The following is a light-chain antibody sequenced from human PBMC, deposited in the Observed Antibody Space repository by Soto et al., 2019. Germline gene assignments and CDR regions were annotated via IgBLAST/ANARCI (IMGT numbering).Light chain of an antibody. Sequence: DIQMTQSPSSLSASVGDRVTITCRASQSISTYLNWYQQKPGKAPNLLIYAASSLQSGVPSTFSGFGSGTDFTLTISSLQPEDFATYYCQQSYTTPRTFGQGTRVEFK. J-gene: IGKJ1*01. CDR1: QSISTY. CDR2: AAS. CDR3: QQSYTTPRT. V-gene: IGKV1-39*01.